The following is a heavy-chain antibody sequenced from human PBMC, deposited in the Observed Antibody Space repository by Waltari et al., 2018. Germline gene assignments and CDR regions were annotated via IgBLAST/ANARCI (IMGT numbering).Heavy chain of an antibody. J-gene: IGHJ5*02. CDR3: ARAYYDFRDNWFDP. CDR1: GGSISSGGYY. D-gene: IGHD3-3*01. V-gene: IGHV4-31*03. CDR2: IYSRGST. Sequence: ESGPGLVKPSQTLSLTCTVSGGSISSGGYYWSWIRQPPGKGLEWIGYIYSRGSTYYNPSLKSRVTISVDTSKNQFSLKLSSVTAADTAGYYCARAYYDFRDNWFDPWGQGTLVTVSS.